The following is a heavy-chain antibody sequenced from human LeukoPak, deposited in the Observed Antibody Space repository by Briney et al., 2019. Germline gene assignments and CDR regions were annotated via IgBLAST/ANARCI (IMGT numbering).Heavy chain of an antibody. CDR2: IPYDGSNK. J-gene: IGHJ5*02. D-gene: IGHD3-10*01. V-gene: IGHV3-30*18. Sequence: GGSLRLSCAASGFTFSTYGMHWIRQAPGKGLEWVALIPYDGSNKYYADSVKGRFTISRDNSKDTLYLQMNSLRDEDTAVYYCAKDQSYYFASGSNYNWFDPWGQGTLVTVSS. CDR3: AKDQSYYFASGSNYNWFDP. CDR1: GFTFSTYG.